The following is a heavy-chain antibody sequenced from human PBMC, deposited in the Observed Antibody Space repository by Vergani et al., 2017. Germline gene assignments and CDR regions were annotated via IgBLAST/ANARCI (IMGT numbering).Heavy chain of an antibody. V-gene: IGHV4-39*01. Sequence: QLQLQESGPGLVKPSETLSLTCTVSGGSISSSSYYWGWIRQPPGKGLEWIGSIYYSGSTYYNQSLKSRVTISVDTSKNPFALKLSSVTAADTAVYYCARQSTVTTSGYAFEIWGQGTMVTVSS. CDR1: GGSISSSSYY. J-gene: IGHJ3*02. D-gene: IGHD4-17*01. CDR3: ARQSTVTTSGYAFEI. CDR2: IYYSGST.